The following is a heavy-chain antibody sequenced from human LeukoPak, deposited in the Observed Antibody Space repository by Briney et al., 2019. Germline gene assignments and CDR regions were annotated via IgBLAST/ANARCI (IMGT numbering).Heavy chain of an antibody. J-gene: IGHJ4*02. Sequence: QPGRSLRLSCAASGFTFSSYAMHWVRQAPGKGLEWVAVISYDGSNKYYADSVKGRFTISRDNSKNTLYLQMNSLRAEDTAVYYCARYRSRIATAVCFDYWAREPWSPSPQ. D-gene: IGHD2-15*01. CDR1: GFTFSSYA. CDR2: ISYDGSNK. V-gene: IGHV3-30-3*01. CDR3: ARYRSRIATAVCFDY.